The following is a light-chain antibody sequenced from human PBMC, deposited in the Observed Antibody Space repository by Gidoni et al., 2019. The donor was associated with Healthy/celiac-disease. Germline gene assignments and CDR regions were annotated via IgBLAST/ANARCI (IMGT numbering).Light chain of an antibody. Sequence: ALSQTQGTLSLSPGARATLSCRASQCVSSSYLAWYQHKPGQAPRLLTYGASNRATGFPDRFSCRVSGTDFTLTFSRLVPGDFAVYYCQQYGNSHWTFGQGTKVEIK. CDR1: QCVSSSY. CDR3: QQYGNSHWT. CDR2: GAS. J-gene: IGKJ1*01. V-gene: IGKV3-20*01.